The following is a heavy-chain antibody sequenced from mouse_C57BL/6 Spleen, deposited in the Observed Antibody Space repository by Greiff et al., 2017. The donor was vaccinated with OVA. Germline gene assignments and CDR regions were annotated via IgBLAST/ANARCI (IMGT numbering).Heavy chain of an antibody. J-gene: IGHJ4*01. V-gene: IGHV5-15*01. D-gene: IGHD2-2*01. CDR3: ARDGYDAGLYAMDY. Sequence: EVKVVESGGGLVQPGGSLKLSCAASGFTFSDYGMAWVRQAPRKGPEWVAFISNLAYSIYYADTVTGRFTISRENAKNTLYLEMSSLRSEDTAMYYCARDGYDAGLYAMDYWGQGTSVTVSS. CDR2: ISNLAYSI. CDR1: GFTFSDYG.